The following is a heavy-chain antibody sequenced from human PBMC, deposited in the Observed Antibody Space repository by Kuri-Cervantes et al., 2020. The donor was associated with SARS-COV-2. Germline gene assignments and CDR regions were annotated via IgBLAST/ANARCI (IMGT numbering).Heavy chain of an antibody. J-gene: IGHJ6*02. CDR2: INHSGST. V-gene: IGHV4-34*01. CDR3: ARTNRGRYYYYYGMDV. CDR1: GGPFSGYY. Sequence: SQTLSFTCAVYGGPFSGYYWSWIRQPPGKGLEWIGEINHSGSTNYNPSLKSRVTISVDTSKNQFSLKLSSVTAADTAVYYCARTNRGRYYYYYGMDVWGQGTTVTVSS. D-gene: IGHD3-10*01.